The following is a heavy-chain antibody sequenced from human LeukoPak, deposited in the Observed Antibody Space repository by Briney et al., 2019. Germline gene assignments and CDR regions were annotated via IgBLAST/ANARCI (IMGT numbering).Heavy chain of an antibody. Sequence: SETLSLTCAVYGGSFSGYYWSWIRQPPGKGLEWIGEINHSESTNYNPSLKSRVTISVDTSKNQFSLKLSSVTAADTAVYYCARGRVVVVAATFYYYYYYMDVWGKGTTVTVSS. CDR2: INHSEST. J-gene: IGHJ6*03. V-gene: IGHV4-34*01. D-gene: IGHD2-15*01. CDR3: ARGRVVVVAATFYYYYYYMDV. CDR1: GGSFSGYY.